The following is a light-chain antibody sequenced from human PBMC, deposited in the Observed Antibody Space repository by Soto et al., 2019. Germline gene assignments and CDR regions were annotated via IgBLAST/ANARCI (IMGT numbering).Light chain of an antibody. CDR3: QQSYSTPLT. J-gene: IGKJ4*01. CDR1: QSISTY. Sequence: DIQMTQSPSSLSASVGDRVTIACRASQSISTYLNWYQQKLGKAPKLLIYAASSLQSGVPSRFSGSGSWTDFTLTISSLQPDDFATYFCQQSYSTPLTFGGGTKVEI. V-gene: IGKV1-39*01. CDR2: AAS.